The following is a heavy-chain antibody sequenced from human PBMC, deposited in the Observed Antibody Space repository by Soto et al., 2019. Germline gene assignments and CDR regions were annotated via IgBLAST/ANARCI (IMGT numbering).Heavy chain of an antibody. D-gene: IGHD2-2*01. CDR3: AKGGNIVVVPAATHDAFDI. CDR2: ISGSGGST. CDR1: GFTFSSYA. J-gene: IGHJ3*02. Sequence: GGSLRLSCAASGFTFSSYAMSWVRQAPGKGLEWVSAISGSGGSTYYADYVKGRFTISRDNSKNTLYLQMNSLRAEDTAVYYCAKGGNIVVVPAATHDAFDIWGQGTMVTVSS. V-gene: IGHV3-23*01.